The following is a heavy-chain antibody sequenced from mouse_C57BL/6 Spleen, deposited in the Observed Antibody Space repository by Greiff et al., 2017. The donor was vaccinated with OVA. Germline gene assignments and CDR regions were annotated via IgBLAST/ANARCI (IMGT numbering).Heavy chain of an antibody. D-gene: IGHD2-3*01. J-gene: IGHJ4*01. CDR2: IIPSNGGT. CDR3: ARGLLRWAMDY. CDR1: GYTFTSYW. V-gene: IGHV1-53*01. Sequence: QVQLQQPGTELVKPGASVKLSCKASGYTFTSYWMHWVQQRPGQGLEWIGNIIPSNGGTTYNEKFKSKATLTVDKSSSTAYLQLSSLTSEDSAVYYCARGLLRWAMDYGDQGTSVTVSS.